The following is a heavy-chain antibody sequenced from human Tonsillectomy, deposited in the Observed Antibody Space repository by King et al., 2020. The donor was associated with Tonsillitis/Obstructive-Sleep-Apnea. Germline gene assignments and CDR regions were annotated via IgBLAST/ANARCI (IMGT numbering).Heavy chain of an antibody. V-gene: IGHV3-15*07. J-gene: IGHJ2*01. Sequence: VQLVESGGGLVKPGGSLRLSCAASGFTFSNAWMNWVRQAPGKGLEWVGRIKSKTDGGTTDYAAPVKGRFTISRDDSKNTLYLQMNSLKTEDTAVYYCATEMGLDYGDPGSFDLWGRGTLVTVSS. CDR1: GFTFSNAW. D-gene: IGHD4-17*01. CDR3: ATEMGLDYGDPGSFDL. CDR2: IKSKTDGGTT.